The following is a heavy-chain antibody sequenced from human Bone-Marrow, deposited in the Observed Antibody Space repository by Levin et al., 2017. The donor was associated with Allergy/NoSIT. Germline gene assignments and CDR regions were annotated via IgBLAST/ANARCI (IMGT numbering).Heavy chain of an antibody. CDR1: GFTFSDYW. Sequence: PGESLKISCAGSGFTFSDYWMHWVRQAPGKGLVWVSRINSDGSTTTYADSVKGRFTISRDNAKNTLYLQMNSLRAADTAVYYCARPYNYNEGFFDSWGQGTLVTVSS. V-gene: IGHV3-74*01. CDR3: ARPYNYNEGFFDS. D-gene: IGHD1-20*01. J-gene: IGHJ4*02. CDR2: INSDGSTT.